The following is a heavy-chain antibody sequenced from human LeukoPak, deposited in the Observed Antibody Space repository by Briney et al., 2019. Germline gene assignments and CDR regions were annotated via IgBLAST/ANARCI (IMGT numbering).Heavy chain of an antibody. CDR1: AFTFSSYE. CDR3: ARDLGTSGTNFDY. Sequence: GGSLGLSCAASAFTFSSYEMSWVRQAPGKGLGWVSYINSGGSTIYYADSVKRRFTISRDNAKNSLYLQVNSLRAEDTAVYYCARDLGTSGTNFDYWGQGTLLTVSS. V-gene: IGHV3-48*03. CDR2: INSGGSTI. D-gene: IGHD1-1*01. J-gene: IGHJ4*02.